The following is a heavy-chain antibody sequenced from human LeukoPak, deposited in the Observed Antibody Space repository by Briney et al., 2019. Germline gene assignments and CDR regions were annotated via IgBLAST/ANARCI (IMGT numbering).Heavy chain of an antibody. CDR3: ARASHGWYFDL. D-gene: IGHD6-6*01. CDR1: GFTFSSYG. Sequence: GSLRLSCAASGFTFSSYGMSWVRQAPGKGLEWIGSIYYSGSTYYNPSLKSRVTISVDTSKNQFSLKLSSVTAADTAVYYCARASHGWYFDLWGRGTLVTVSS. CDR2: IYYSGST. V-gene: IGHV4-39*07. J-gene: IGHJ2*01.